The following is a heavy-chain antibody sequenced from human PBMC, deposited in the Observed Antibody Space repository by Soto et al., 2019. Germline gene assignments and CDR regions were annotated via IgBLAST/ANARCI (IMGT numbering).Heavy chain of an antibody. CDR1: GYTFTGYY. J-gene: IGHJ4*02. CDR3: APSSYSNYWVYFDY. CDR2: INPIFGTA. D-gene: IGHD4-4*01. V-gene: IGHV1-69*05. Sequence: GASVKVSCKASGYTFTGYYMHWVRQAPGQGLEWMGGINPIFGTANYAQKFQGRVTITTDESTSTAYMELSSLRSEDTAVYYCAPSSYSNYWVYFDYWGQGTLVTVPQ.